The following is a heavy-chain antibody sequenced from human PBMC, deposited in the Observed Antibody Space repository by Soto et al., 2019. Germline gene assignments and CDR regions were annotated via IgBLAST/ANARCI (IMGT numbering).Heavy chain of an antibody. D-gene: IGHD3-10*01. J-gene: IGHJ5*02. V-gene: IGHV4-59*12. CDR1: GGSISSYY. CDR3: ARDTYYYGSGSYSP. Sequence: SETLSLTCTVSGGSISSYYWSWIRQPPGKGLEWIGYIYYSGSTNYNPSLKSRVTISVDTSKNQFSLKLTSVTAADTAVYYCARDTYYYGSGSYSPWGQGTLVTVSS. CDR2: IYYSGST.